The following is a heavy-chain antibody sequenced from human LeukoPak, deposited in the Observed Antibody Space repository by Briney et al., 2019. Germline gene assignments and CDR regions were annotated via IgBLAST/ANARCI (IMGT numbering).Heavy chain of an antibody. Sequence: GGSLRLSCAASGFTFSSYAMSWVRQAPGKGLEWVSVISGSGGRTYYADSVKGRFTISRDNSKNTLYLQMNSLRAEDTAVYYCARESGSGSQIDYWGQGTLVTVSS. CDR2: ISGSGGRT. CDR1: GFTFSSYA. V-gene: IGHV3-23*01. CDR3: ARESGSGSQIDY. J-gene: IGHJ4*02. D-gene: IGHD3-10*01.